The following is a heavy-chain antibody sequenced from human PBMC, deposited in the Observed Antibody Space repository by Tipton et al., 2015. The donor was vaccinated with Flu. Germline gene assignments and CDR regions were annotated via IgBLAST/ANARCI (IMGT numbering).Heavy chain of an antibody. D-gene: IGHD4-17*01. CDR1: GFIFSGSA. CDR2: IRSKANNYAT. CDR3: TRLIAYDYGDCVEAY. Sequence: SLRLSCAASGFIFSGSAMHWVRQASGKGLEWVGLIRSKANNYATAYAASVKGRFTISRDDSKNTTYLLMNSLKTEDTAVYYCTRLIAYDYGDCVEAYWGQGTLVTLSS. J-gene: IGHJ4*02. V-gene: IGHV3-73*01.